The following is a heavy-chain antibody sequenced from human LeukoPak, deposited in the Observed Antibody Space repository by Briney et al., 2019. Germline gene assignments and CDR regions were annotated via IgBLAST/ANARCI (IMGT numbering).Heavy chain of an antibody. V-gene: IGHV3-30*18. D-gene: IGHD3-9*01. Sequence: GVSLRLSCAASGFTFSLYAMHWVRQAPGKGLEWVAFISYDGNNKYYADSVKGQFTISRDNSKNTLYLQMNSLRAEDTAVYYCAKDQGLRYFDLDYWGQGTLVTVSS. CDR1: GFTFSLYA. CDR2: ISYDGNNK. CDR3: AKDQGLRYFDLDY. J-gene: IGHJ4*02.